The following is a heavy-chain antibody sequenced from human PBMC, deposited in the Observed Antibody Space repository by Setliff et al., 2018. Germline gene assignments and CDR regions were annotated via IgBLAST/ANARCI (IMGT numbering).Heavy chain of an antibody. Sequence: ASVKVSCKASGYTFTDKAIHWVRQAPGQRLEWMGWNHAGNGITEYSQDFQGRVSITRDTSASTAYMELRSLTSEDMAVYYCARSTDSNGYYGFDSWGQGTLGTVS. V-gene: IGHV1-3*02. D-gene: IGHD3-22*01. CDR3: ARSTDSNGYYGFDS. J-gene: IGHJ4*02. CDR2: NHAGNGIT. CDR1: GYTFTDKA.